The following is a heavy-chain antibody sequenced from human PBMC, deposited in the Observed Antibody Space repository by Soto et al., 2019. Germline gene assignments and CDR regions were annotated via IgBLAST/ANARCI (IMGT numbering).Heavy chain of an antibody. D-gene: IGHD4-4*01. CDR1: GGTLSSYS. CDR2: IIPIFGTA. J-gene: IGHJ5*02. V-gene: IGHV1-69*06. Sequence: SVKVSCKASGGTLSSYSISWVRQAPGQGLEWMGGIIPIFGTANYAQKFQGRVTITADKSTSTAYMELSSLRSEDTAVYYCATLTYSNWFDPWGQGTLVTVSS. CDR3: ATLTYSNWFDP.